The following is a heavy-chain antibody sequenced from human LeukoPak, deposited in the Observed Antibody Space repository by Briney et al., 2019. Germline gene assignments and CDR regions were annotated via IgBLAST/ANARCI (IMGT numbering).Heavy chain of an antibody. CDR2: IYTSGST. D-gene: IGHD2-15*01. V-gene: IGHV4-4*07. Sequence: SETLSLTCTVSGGSISSYYWSWIRQPAGKGLEWIGRIYTSGSTNYNPSLKSRVTMSVDTSKNQFSLKLSSVTAADTAVYYCVLTLGPERWYALDIWGQGTMVTVSS. J-gene: IGHJ3*02. CDR1: GGSISSYY. CDR3: VLTLGPERWYALDI.